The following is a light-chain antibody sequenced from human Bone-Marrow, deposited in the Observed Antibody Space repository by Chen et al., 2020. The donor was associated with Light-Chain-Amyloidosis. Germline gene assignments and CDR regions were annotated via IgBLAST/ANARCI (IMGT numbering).Light chain of an antibody. CDR1: QSVRNY. V-gene: IGKV3-11*01. J-gene: IGKJ3*01. CDR2: DAS. Sequence: ILLTQSPGTLSLSPGERATLSCRASQSVRNYLAWYQQKPGQAPRLLIYDASTRATGIPARFSGSGSGTDFTLTINSLEPEDFAVYYCQQRSSWPITFGPGTRVDIK. CDR3: QQRSSWPIT.